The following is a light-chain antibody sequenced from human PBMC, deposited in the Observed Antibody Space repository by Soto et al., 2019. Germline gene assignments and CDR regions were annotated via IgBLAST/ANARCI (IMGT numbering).Light chain of an antibody. CDR2: DAS. CDR1: QTISNW. Sequence: DIQMTQSPSTLSASVGDRVTITCRASQTISNWLAWYKQKPGKAPKLLIYDASSLESGVPSRCSGSGSGTEFTLSISSLQPDDFATYYCQQYTSYYTFGQVTKLDIK. J-gene: IGKJ2*01. V-gene: IGKV1-5*01. CDR3: QQYTSYYT.